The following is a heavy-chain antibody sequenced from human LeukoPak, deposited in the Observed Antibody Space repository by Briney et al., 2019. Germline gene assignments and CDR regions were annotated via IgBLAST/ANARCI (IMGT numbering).Heavy chain of an antibody. CDR2: ISWNSGSI. D-gene: IGHD3-22*01. Sequence: GGSLRLSCAASGFTFDDYAMHWVRQAPGEGLEWVSGISWNSGSIGYADSVKGRFTISRDNAKNSLYLQMNSLRAEDTALYYCAKVRLVYYGSSGFDLWGRGTLVTVSS. CDR1: GFTFDDYA. CDR3: AKVRLVYYGSSGFDL. V-gene: IGHV3-9*01. J-gene: IGHJ2*01.